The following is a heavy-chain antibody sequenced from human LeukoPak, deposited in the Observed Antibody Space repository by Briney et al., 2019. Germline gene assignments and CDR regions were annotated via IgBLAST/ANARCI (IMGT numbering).Heavy chain of an antibody. CDR1: GFIFSSYG. CDR3: ARDPQNYYDSADAFDI. D-gene: IGHD3-22*01. J-gene: IGHJ3*02. V-gene: IGHV3-48*01. CDR2: ISISSSTM. Sequence: GGSLRLSCAASGFIFSSYGMHWVRQAPGKGLEWISYISISSSTMYYADSVKGRFTISRDNAKNSLYLQMNSLRAEDTAVYYCARDPQNYYDSADAFDIWGQGTMVTVSS.